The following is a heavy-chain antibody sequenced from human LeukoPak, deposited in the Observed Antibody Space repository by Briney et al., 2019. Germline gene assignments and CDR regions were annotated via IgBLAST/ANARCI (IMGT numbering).Heavy chain of an antibody. CDR3: ARGVVVGQANYQSDY. J-gene: IGHJ4*02. Sequence: SQTLSLTCTVSGGSTSSGDYYWSWIRQPPGKGLEWIGYIYYSGSTYYNPSLKSRVTISVDTSKNQFSLKLSSVTAADTAVYYCARGVVVGQANYQSDYWGQGTLVTVSS. V-gene: IGHV4-30-4*08. D-gene: IGHD1-7*01. CDR1: GGSTSSGDYY. CDR2: IYYSGST.